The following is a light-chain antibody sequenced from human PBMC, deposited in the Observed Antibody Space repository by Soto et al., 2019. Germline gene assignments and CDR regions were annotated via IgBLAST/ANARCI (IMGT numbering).Light chain of an antibody. J-gene: IGLJ1*01. CDR3: SSYTSSSTTFG. Sequence: QSLLTQPASVSGSPGQSITISCTGTSSGVGGYNYVSWYQQHPGKAPKLMIYEVSNRPSGVSNRFSGSKSGNTASLTISGLQAEDEADYYCSSYTSSSTTFGVGNGTKVTVL. CDR2: EVS. CDR1: SSGVGGYNY. V-gene: IGLV2-14*01.